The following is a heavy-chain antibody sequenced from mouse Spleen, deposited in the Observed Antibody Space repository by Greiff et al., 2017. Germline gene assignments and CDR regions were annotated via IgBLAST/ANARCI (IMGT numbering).Heavy chain of an antibody. CDR3: APFSGC. D-gene: IGHD3-3*01. CDR1: GFNIKDTY. CDR2: IDPANGNT. J-gene: IGHJ2*01. V-gene: IGHV14-3*02. Sequence: EVKLVESGAELVKPGASVKLSCTASGFNIKDTYMHWVKQRPEQGLEWIGRIDPANGNTKYDPKFQGKATITADTSSNTAYLQLSSLTSEDTAVYYCAPFSGCWGQGTTLTVSS.